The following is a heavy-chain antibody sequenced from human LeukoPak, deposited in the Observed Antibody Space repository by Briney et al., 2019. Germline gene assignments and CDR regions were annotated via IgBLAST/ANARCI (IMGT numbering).Heavy chain of an antibody. V-gene: IGHV3-74*01. J-gene: IGHJ4*02. CDR1: GFTFSNYW. CDR2: INSDGSYT. CDR3: ARADYNRNDVGDY. D-gene: IGHD1-1*01. Sequence: GGSLRLSCAASGFTFSNYWMHWVRQAPGKGLVWVSRINSDGSYTSYADSVKGRFTISRDSSKNTMYLQMNSLRAEDTAVYYCARADYNRNDVGDYWGQGTLVTVSS.